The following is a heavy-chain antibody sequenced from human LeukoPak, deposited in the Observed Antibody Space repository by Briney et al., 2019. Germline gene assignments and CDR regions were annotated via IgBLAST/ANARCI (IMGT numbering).Heavy chain of an antibody. CDR3: ARFFYSYFDY. CDR1: GGSLSSYY. D-gene: IGHD2-15*01. Sequence: SETLSLTCTVSGGSLSSYYWSWIRQPPGRGLEWVGYVYYSGNTDYNPSLKSRVTISVDTSQNQFSLHLSSVTAADTAVYYCARFFYSYFDYWGQGTLVTVSS. V-gene: IGHV4-59*01. J-gene: IGHJ4*02. CDR2: VYYSGNT.